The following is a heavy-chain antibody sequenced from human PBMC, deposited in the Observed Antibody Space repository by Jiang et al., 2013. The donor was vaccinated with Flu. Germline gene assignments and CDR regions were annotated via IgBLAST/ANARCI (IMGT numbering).Heavy chain of an antibody. D-gene: IGHD1-26*01. V-gene: IGHV4-34*01. CDR2: INHSGST. J-gene: IGHJ4*02. Sequence: LLKPSETLSLTCAVYGGSFSGYYWSWIRQPPGKGLEWIGEINHSGSTNYNPSLKSRVTISVDTSKNQFSLKLSSVTAADTAVYYCARGRSGGVGELPFDYWGQGTLVTVSS. CDR3: ARGRSGGVGELPFDY. CDR1: GGSFSGYY.